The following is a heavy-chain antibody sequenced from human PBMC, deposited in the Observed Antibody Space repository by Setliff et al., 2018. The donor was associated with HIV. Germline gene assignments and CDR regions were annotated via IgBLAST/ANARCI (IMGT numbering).Heavy chain of an antibody. J-gene: IGHJ4*02. D-gene: IGHD6-19*01. CDR3: TRRFEKWLAFDY. Sequence: SETLSLTCTVSGGSISSSSYYWGWIRQPPGKGLEWIGNIYYSGTTYDNPSLKSRVTISVDTPKNQFSLKLTSVTAADTAVYYCTRRFEKWLAFDYWGQGTLVTVSS. CDR1: GGSISSSSYY. V-gene: IGHV4-39*01. CDR2: IYYSGTT.